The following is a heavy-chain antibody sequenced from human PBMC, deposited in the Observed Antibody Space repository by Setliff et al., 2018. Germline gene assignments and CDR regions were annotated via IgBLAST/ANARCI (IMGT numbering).Heavy chain of an antibody. CDR1: GASISSGTYY. CDR3: AKYPSKLPELGIYGRFDY. J-gene: IGHJ4*02. CDR2: IYYRGTT. D-gene: IGHD7-27*01. V-gene: IGHV4-39*07. Sequence: SETLSLTCTVPGASISSGTYYWAWIRQPPGKGLEWIGRIYYRGTTYSNASLASRLTISVDTAKNQFSLKLTSVTAADTAVYYCAKYPSKLPELGIYGRFDYWGQGTPVTVSS.